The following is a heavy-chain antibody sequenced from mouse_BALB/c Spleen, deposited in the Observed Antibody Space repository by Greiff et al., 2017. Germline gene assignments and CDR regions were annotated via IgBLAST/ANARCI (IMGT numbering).Heavy chain of an antibody. J-gene: IGHJ3*01. CDR1: GYTFTDYA. D-gene: IGHD2-1*01. Sequence: QVHVQQSGAELVRPGVSVKISCKGSGYTFTDYAMHWVKQSHAKGLEWIGVISTYYGDASYNQKFKGKATMTVDKSSSTAYMELARLTSEDSAIYYCARDEGNYVAYWGQGTLVTVSA. CDR2: ISTYYGDA. V-gene: IGHV1S137*01. CDR3: ARDEGNYVAY.